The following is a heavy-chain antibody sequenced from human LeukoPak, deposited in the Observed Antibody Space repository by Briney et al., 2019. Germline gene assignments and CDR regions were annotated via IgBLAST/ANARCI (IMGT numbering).Heavy chain of an antibody. J-gene: IGHJ4*02. CDR1: GFTFSSYS. Sequence: GGSLRLSCAASGFTFSSYSMNWVRQAPGKGLEWVSYISSSSSTIYYADSVKGRFTISRDNAKNSLYLQMNSLRAEDTAVYYCARVGWFGEGGVDYWGQGTLVTVSS. CDR3: ARVGWFGEGGVDY. CDR2: ISSSSSTI. V-gene: IGHV3-48*01. D-gene: IGHD3-10*01.